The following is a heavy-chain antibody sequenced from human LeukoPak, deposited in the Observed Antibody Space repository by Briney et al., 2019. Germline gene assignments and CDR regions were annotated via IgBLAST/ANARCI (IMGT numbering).Heavy chain of an antibody. CDR1: GYTFSDYF. CDR2: INPKIGGT. CDR3: ARVLSSPYGDYETFDY. D-gene: IGHD4-17*01. J-gene: IGHJ4*02. V-gene: IGHV1-2*02. Sequence: ASVKVSCKASGYTFSDYFIHWVRQSPGQGLEWMGWINPKIGGTDYAHKFQGRVTMTRDTSISTAYMELSGLRSEDTAVYYCARVLSSPYGDYETFDYWGQGTLVTVSS.